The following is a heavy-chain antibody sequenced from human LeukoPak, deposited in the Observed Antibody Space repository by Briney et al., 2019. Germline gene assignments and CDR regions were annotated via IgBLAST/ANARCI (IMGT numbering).Heavy chain of an antibody. D-gene: IGHD6-13*01. J-gene: IGHJ6*02. V-gene: IGHV1-69*04. CDR3: AGAAAGMNNNYYYGMDV. Sequence: ASVKVSCKASGGIFSSYAINWVRQAPGQGLEWMGRIIPIFNIANYTQKFQGRVTITADISTSTAYMELTSLTSEDTAVYYCAGAAAGMNNNYYYGMDVWGQGTTVTVSS. CDR1: GGIFSSYA. CDR2: IIPIFNIA.